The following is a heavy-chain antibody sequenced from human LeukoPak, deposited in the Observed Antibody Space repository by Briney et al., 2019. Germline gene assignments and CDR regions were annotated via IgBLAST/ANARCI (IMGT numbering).Heavy chain of an antibody. CDR3: AKGYGYSYGRNWFDP. CDR1: GFTFNNYE. V-gene: IGHV3-23*01. CDR2: ISGSGGST. Sequence: GGSLRLSCAGSGFTFNNYEMNWVRQAPGKGLEWVSAISGSGGSTYYADTVKGRFTISRDNSKNTLYLQMNSLRAEDTAVYYCAKGYGYSYGRNWFDPWGQGTLVTVSS. J-gene: IGHJ5*02. D-gene: IGHD5-18*01.